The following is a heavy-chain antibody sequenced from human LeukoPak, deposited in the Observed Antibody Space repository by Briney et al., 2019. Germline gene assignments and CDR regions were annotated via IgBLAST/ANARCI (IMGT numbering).Heavy chain of an antibody. CDR3: ATETGTIATAATLNYYYYYMDV. CDR2: IIPIFGTA. Sequence: GASVKVSCKASGGTFSSYAISWVRQAPGQGLEWMGEIIPIFGTATYAQKFQGRVTITTDESTSTAYMELSSLRSEDTAVYYCATETGTIATAATLNYYYYYMDVWGKGTTVTVSS. CDR1: GGTFSSYA. D-gene: IGHD1-7*01. J-gene: IGHJ6*03. V-gene: IGHV1-69*05.